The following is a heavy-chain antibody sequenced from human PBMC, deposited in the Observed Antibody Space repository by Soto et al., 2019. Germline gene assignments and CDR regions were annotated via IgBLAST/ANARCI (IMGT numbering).Heavy chain of an antibody. V-gene: IGHV3-7*01. J-gene: IGHJ5*02. Sequence: QLVESGGGLVQPGGSLRLSFAASGFTFSNYWMPWVRQAPGKGLEWVANIKEDGSEKYYVDSVKGRFTISRDNGNIALYLQMNSLRAEDTAVYYCARSLDRWFDPWGQGTLVTDSS. CDR3: ARSLDRWFDP. CDR1: GFTFSNYW. CDR2: IKEDGSEK.